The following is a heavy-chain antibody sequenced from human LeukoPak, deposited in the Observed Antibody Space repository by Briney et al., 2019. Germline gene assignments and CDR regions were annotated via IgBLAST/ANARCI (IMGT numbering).Heavy chain of an antibody. CDR1: GFTFKNYW. CDR2: INDDGSGT. J-gene: IGHJ5*02. CDR3: VRGGASTWS. V-gene: IGHV3-74*01. D-gene: IGHD2-15*01. Sequence: GGSLRLSCAASGFTFKNYWMHWVRQAPGKGPVWVSRINDDGSGTSYADSVKGRFTISRDDAKSMLYLQMNSLRAEDTAVYYCVRGGASTWSWGQGTLVTVSS.